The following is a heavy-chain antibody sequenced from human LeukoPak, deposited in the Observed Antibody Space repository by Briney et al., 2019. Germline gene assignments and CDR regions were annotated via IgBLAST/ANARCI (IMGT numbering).Heavy chain of an antibody. CDR2: ISGSGDNT. Sequence: PGGSLRLSCAASGFTFSTTAMGWVRQAPGKGLEWLSVISGSGDNTVMSGSAENTYYADSVKGRFTISRDNSKNTLYLQMNSLRAEDTAVYYCARSQEDTSGGGRAPYRILTGYYVTYWGQGTLVTVSS. CDR1: GFTFSTTA. CDR3: ARSQEDTSGGGRAPYRILTGYYVTY. V-gene: IGHV3-23*01. D-gene: IGHD3-9*01. J-gene: IGHJ4*02.